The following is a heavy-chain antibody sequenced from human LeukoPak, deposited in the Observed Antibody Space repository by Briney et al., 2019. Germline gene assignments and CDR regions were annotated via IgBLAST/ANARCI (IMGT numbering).Heavy chain of an antibody. V-gene: IGHV4-59*01. Sequence: SETLSLTCTVSGGSISSYYWSWIRQPPGKGLEWIGYIYYSGSTNYNPSLKSRVTISVDTSKNQFSLKLSSVTAADTAVYYCARDGYDSSGYYYAFDIRGQGTMVTVSS. CDR2: IYYSGST. CDR1: GGSISSYY. D-gene: IGHD3-22*01. CDR3: ARDGYDSSGYYYAFDI. J-gene: IGHJ3*02.